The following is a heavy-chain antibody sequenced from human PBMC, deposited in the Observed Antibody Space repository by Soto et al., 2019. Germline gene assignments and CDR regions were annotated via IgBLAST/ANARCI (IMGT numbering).Heavy chain of an antibody. Sequence: ASVKVSCKASGYTFTSYGISWVRQAPGQGLEWMGWISAYNGNTNYAQKLQGRVTMTTDTSTSTAYMELRSLRSDDTAVYYCARVMPYDFWSGYLTTGWFDPWGQGTLVTSPQ. V-gene: IGHV1-18*01. CDR2: ISAYNGNT. J-gene: IGHJ5*02. CDR1: GYTFTSYG. D-gene: IGHD3-3*01. CDR3: ARVMPYDFWSGYLTTGWFDP.